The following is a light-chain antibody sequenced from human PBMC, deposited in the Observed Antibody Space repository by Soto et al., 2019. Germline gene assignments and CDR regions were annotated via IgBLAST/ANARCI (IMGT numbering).Light chain of an antibody. CDR2: GAS. J-gene: IGKJ1*01. CDR1: QSVRGN. Sequence: IVSSPSPAPPSVSPGERATLSLRATQSVRGNLAWYQQKPGQSPRLLIFGASTRATGVPDRFSGSGSGAEFILTISSLQSEDFAIYYCQHYDDWPRTFGLGTKVDIK. CDR3: QHYDDWPRT. V-gene: IGKV3-15*01.